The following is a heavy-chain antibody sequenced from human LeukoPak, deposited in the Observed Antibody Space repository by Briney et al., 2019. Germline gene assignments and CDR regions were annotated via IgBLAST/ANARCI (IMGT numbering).Heavy chain of an antibody. CDR1: GFTFSSYE. D-gene: IGHD5-12*01. CDR3: AKCLVATTDQNYFYCYIDV. J-gene: IGHJ6*03. Sequence: GGSLRLSCAVSGFTFSSYERNWVRQAPGKGLEWVSYISSSGSTIYYADSVKGRFTISSDNDKNSLYLQMNSLRAEDTAVYYCAKCLVATTDQNYFYCYIDVWGKGTTVTVSS. V-gene: IGHV3-48*03. CDR2: ISSSGSTI.